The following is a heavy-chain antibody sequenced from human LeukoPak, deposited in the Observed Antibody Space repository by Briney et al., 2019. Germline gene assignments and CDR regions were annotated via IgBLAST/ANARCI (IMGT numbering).Heavy chain of an antibody. CDR1: GFTFRTYG. CDR2: IWHDGSHK. J-gene: IGHJ3*01. V-gene: IGHV3-33*01. CDR3: ARGWGSKVYASAFDV. Sequence: TGGSLRLSCAASGFTFRTYGMHWVRQAPGKGLEWITVIWHDGSHKDYADSVKGRFTISRDNSKNTVYLQMNDLRAEDTALYYCARGWGSKVYASAFDVWGQGTMVTASS. D-gene: IGHD2-8*01.